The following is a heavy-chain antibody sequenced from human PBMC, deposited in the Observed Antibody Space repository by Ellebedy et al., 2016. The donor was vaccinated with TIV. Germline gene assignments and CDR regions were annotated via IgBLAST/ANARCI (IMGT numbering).Heavy chain of an antibody. D-gene: IGHD3-10*01. CDR3: ARGGYYGSGSDLGYYGMDV. Sequence: AASVKVSCKASEHTFTNYDINWVRQATGQGLEWIGWMNPHSGNTGFAQKFQGRVTITRNTSISTAYMELSGLRSEDTAVYYCARGGYYGSGSDLGYYGMDVWGQGTTVTVSS. J-gene: IGHJ6*02. V-gene: IGHV1-8*03. CDR2: MNPHSGNT. CDR1: EHTFTNYD.